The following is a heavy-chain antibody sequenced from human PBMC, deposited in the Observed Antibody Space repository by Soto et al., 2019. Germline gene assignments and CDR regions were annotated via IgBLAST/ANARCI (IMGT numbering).Heavy chain of an antibody. Sequence: SETLSLTCTVSGGSISSYYWSWIRQPPGKGLEWIGYIYYSGSTNYNPSLKSRVTISVDTSKNQFSLKLSSVTAADTAVYYCAREPRDCTNGVCYIEALDYWGQGTLVTVSS. D-gene: IGHD2-8*01. V-gene: IGHV4-59*01. CDR3: AREPRDCTNGVCYIEALDY. CDR1: GGSISSYY. CDR2: IYYSGST. J-gene: IGHJ4*02.